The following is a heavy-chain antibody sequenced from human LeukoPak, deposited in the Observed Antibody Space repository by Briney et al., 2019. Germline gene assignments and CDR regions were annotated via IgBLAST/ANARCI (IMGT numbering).Heavy chain of an antibody. CDR2: IYHSGST. J-gene: IGHJ4*02. V-gene: IGHV4-38-2*01. CDR1: AYSISNGYY. Sequence: PSETLSLTCAVSAYSISNGYYWGWIRQPPGKGLEWIGSIYHSGSTYYNPSLKSRVTISVDTSKNQFSLKLSSVTAADTAVYYCARAVYYYDTSGYYYDYWGQGTLVTVSS. CDR3: ARAVYYYDTSGYYYDY. D-gene: IGHD3-22*01.